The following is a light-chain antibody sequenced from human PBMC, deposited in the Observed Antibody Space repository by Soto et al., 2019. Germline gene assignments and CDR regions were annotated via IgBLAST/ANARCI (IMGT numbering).Light chain of an antibody. CDR3: QQYYNTPLT. J-gene: IGKJ3*01. V-gene: IGKV4-1*01. Sequence: DIVMTQSPDSLAVSLGERATINCKSSQSVFYSSNNKNYLAWYQQKPGQPPRLLIYWASTRESGVPDRFGGSGSGTDFTLTISSLQAEDVAVYYCQQYYNTPLTFGPGTKVDIK. CDR2: WAS. CDR1: QSVFYSSNNKNY.